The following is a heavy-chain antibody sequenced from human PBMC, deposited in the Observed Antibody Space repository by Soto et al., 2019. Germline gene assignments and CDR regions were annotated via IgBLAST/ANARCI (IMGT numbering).Heavy chain of an antibody. CDR2: ISSGSNYI. CDR3: PKRGPRDWFDS. Sequence: EVQLVESGGGLVKPGGSLRLSCAPSGFTFSSYHMNWVRQAPGKGLEWVSSISSGSNYIYYADSVRGRFTISRDNANNSLYLQMTNLRAEDTAVYYCPKRGPRDWFDSWGQGTLVIVSS. J-gene: IGHJ5*01. CDR1: GFTFSSYH. V-gene: IGHV3-21*01.